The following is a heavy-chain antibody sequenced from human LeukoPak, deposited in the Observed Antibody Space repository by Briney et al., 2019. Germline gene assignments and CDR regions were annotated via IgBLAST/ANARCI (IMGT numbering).Heavy chain of an antibody. CDR3: AKAPANYVDTAMGTFDY. CDR2: IYYSGST. J-gene: IGHJ4*02. CDR1: GDSISTSNSY. Sequence: SETLSLTCTVSGDSISTSNSYWGWIRQPPGKGLEWIGSIYYSGSTYYNPSLKSRVTISVDTSKNQFSLKLSSVTAADTAVYYCAKAPANYVDTAMGTFDYWGQGTLVTVSS. D-gene: IGHD5-18*01. V-gene: IGHV4-39*01.